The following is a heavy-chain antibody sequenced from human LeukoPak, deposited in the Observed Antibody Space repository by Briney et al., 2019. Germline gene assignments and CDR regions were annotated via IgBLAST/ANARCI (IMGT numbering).Heavy chain of an antibody. J-gene: IGHJ4*02. CDR2: IYYSGST. CDR1: GGSISSSSYY. V-gene: IGHV4-39*07. Sequence: PSETLSLTCTVSGGSISSSSYYWGWIRQPPGKGLEWIGSIYYSGSTNYNPSLKSRVTISVDTSKNQFSLKLSSVTAADTAVYYCARRRRYYDSSGYYSFFDYWGQGTLVTVSS. CDR3: ARRRRYYDSSGYYSFFDY. D-gene: IGHD3-22*01.